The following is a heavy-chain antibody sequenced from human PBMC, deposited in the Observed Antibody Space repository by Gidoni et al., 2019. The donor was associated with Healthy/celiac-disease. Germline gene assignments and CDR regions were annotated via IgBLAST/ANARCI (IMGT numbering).Heavy chain of an antibody. D-gene: IGHD3-16*02. CDR3: AREGDYVWGSYRDVDY. CDR1: GFPFSDYY. CDR2: MSSRGSTI. V-gene: IGHV3-11*01. J-gene: IGHJ4*02. Sequence: QVQLVESGGGLVTPGGSLRLSCAASGFPFSDYYMRWIRQAPGKGREWVSYMSSRGSTIYYADSVKGRCTISRDNAKYSLYLQMNSLRAEDTAVYYCAREGDYVWGSYRDVDYWGQGTLVTVSS.